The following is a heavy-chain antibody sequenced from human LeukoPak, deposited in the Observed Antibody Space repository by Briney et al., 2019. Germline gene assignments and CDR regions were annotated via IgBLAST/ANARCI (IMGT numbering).Heavy chain of an antibody. CDR1: GYTLTSYD. CDR3: ARDLPSGDGYNY. J-gene: IGHJ4*02. D-gene: IGHD5-24*01. V-gene: IGHV1-8*01. CDR2: MNPNSGKT. Sequence: ASLKVSCKASGYTLTSYDINWVRQAPGEGIEWMGWMNPNSGKTGYAQKFQGRVTMNRNTHISKAYMELSSLRSEATAVYYCARDLPSGDGYNYWGQGTLVTVSS.